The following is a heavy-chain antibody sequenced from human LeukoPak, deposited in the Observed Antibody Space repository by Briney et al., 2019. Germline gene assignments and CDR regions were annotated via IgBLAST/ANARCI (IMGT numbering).Heavy chain of an antibody. V-gene: IGHV4-31*03. J-gene: IGHJ4*02. CDR2: IYYSGST. CDR3: GRVTIAGTYIDY. Sequence: SQTLSLTCTVSGGSISSGGYYWSWIRQHPGKGLEWIGYIYYSGSTYYNPSLKSRVTISVDTSKNQFSLKLSSVTAADTAVYYCGRVTIAGTYIDYWGQGTLVAVSS. CDR1: GGSISSGGYY. D-gene: IGHD1/OR15-1a*01.